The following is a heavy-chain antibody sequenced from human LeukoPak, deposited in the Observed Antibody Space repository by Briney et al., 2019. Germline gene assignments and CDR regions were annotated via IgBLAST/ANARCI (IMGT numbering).Heavy chain of an antibody. CDR2: INPKSGGT. Sequence: SVKVSCKASGYTFTGYYVHWVRQAPGQGLEWMGRINPKSGGTNYAQKFHGRVTMTRDTSISTAYMELSSPRSGDTAVYYCAAEHYTSGWYHGGQGTLVAVSS. D-gene: IGHD6-19*01. J-gene: IGHJ4*02. CDR1: GYTFTGYY. CDR3: AAEHYTSGWYH. V-gene: IGHV1-2*06.